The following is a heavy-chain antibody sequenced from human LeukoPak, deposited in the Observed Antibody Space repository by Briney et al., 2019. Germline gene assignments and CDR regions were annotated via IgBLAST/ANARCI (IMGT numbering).Heavy chain of an antibody. V-gene: IGHV4-61*02. CDR2: IYTSGSI. CDR3: ARSLGVTITQYGMDV. CDR1: GGSISSGSYY. D-gene: IGHD5-12*01. Sequence: SETLSLTCTVSGGSISSGSYYWSWIRQPAGKGLEWIGRIYTSGSINYNPSLKSRVTISLDTSKNQFSLKLSSVTAADTAVYYCARSLGVTITQYGMDVWGQGTTVTVSS. J-gene: IGHJ6*02.